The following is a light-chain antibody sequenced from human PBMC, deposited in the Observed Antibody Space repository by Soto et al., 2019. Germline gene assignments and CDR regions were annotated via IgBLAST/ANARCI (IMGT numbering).Light chain of an antibody. J-gene: IGKJ2*01. V-gene: IGKV3-20*01. Sequence: ETVLTQSPGTLSLSPGDRATLSCRASQSVSSNNLAWYQQKPGQAPRLLIHGASNRATGIPDRFGGSGSGTDFTLTISRLEPEDFAVYYCQQYGSSPRTFCQGTKVEIK. CDR3: QQYGSSPRT. CDR2: GAS. CDR1: QSVSSNN.